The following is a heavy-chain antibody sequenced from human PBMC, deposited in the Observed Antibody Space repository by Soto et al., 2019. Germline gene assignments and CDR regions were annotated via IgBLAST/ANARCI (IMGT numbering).Heavy chain of an antibody. J-gene: IGHJ3*02. D-gene: IGHD4-17*01. CDR3: TRDPTTPVTSYAFDI. Sequence: EVQLVESGGGLVQPGGSLRLSCAPSGFTVSGNYMSWVRQAPGKGLEWVSVIYSDGRTFYADSVKGRFTISRDNSQNTRDLQINSLCAEDKSVYYCTRDPTTPVTSYAFDIWGQGKMVTVSS. V-gene: IGHV3-66*01. CDR2: IYSDGRT. CDR1: GFTVSGNY.